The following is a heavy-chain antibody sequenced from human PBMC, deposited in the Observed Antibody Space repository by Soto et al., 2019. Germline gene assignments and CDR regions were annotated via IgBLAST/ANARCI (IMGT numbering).Heavy chain of an antibody. CDR2: ISASNGNT. D-gene: IGHD3-9*01. Sequence: QVLLVQSGAEVRKPGASVKVSCKASGYTFTHYGITWVRQAPGQGLEWMGWISASNGNTHYAHKFQGRVTMTTDTSTSTAYMELRSLRPYDRAVYLCAQTPVLLLLRGGFVAWCQGTLVTGSS. CDR3: AQTPVLLLLRGGFVA. V-gene: IGHV1-18*01. CDR1: GYTFTHYG. J-gene: IGHJ5*02.